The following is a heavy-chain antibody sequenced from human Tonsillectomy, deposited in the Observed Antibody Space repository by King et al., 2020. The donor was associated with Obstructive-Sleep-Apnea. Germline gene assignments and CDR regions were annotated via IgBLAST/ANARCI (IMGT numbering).Heavy chain of an antibody. J-gene: IGHJ2*01. V-gene: IGHV4-61*01. CDR1: GGSVNSASYY. CDR3: ASLYLPPRGSCYFVL. CDR2: VYYSGST. Sequence: QLQESGPGLVKPSETLSLTCNVSGGSVNSASYYWRWIRQPPGQGLQWLGNVYYSGSTNYNPSLKSRVTISVDTSKNQFSLKLTSVTAPDTALFYCASLYLPPRGSCYFVLSARRTLVTVSS. D-gene: IGHD3-10*01.